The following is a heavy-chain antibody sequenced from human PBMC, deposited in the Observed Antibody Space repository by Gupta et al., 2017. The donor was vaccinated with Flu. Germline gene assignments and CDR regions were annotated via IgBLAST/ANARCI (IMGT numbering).Heavy chain of an antibody. V-gene: IGHV3-20*01. Sequence: EVQLVESGGGVVRPGGSLRLSCAASGFTFDDHGMSWVRQAPGKGLGWGSGINWNGGSTGYADSVKGRFTISRDNAKNSLYLQMNSLRAEDTALYHCARVLDGDYVGSGAFDIWGQGKMVTVSS. CDR3: ARVLDGDYVGSGAFDI. D-gene: IGHD4-17*01. CDR1: GFTFDDHG. CDR2: INWNGGST. J-gene: IGHJ3*02.